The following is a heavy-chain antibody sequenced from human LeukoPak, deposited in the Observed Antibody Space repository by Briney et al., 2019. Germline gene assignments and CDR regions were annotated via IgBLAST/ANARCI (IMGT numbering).Heavy chain of an antibody. CDR3: ARDGPYYYDSSGYYDAFDT. D-gene: IGHD3-22*01. CDR1: GGSISSSDSY. V-gene: IGHV4-39*07. Sequence: SETLSLTCTVSGGSISSSDSYWGWIRQPPGKGLEWVGSIYHSGSTYYNPSLKSRVTMSLDTSKNQFSLKLSSVTAADTAVYYCARDGPYYYDSSGYYDAFDTWGQGTMVTVSS. J-gene: IGHJ3*02. CDR2: IYHSGST.